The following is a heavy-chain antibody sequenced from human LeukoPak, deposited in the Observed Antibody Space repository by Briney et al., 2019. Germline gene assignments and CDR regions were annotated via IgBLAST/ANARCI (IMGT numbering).Heavy chain of an antibody. Sequence: ASVKVSCKASGYSFTNYGVNWVRQAPGQGLEWLGWISGYTGNTDYAQKFQGRVTMTTDTSTTTAYMELGSLRSDDTAVYYCARAPRVASTGRFDYWGQGTLVTVSS. D-gene: IGHD6-13*01. V-gene: IGHV1-18*01. CDR3: ARAPRVASTGRFDY. CDR1: GYSFTNYG. CDR2: ISGYTGNT. J-gene: IGHJ4*02.